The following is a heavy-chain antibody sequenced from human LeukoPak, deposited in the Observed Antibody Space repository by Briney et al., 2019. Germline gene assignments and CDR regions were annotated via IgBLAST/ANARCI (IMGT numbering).Heavy chain of an antibody. CDR1: GGSFSGYY. CDR3: ARGGPPVLYYYDSSGSHDAFDI. D-gene: IGHD3-22*01. V-gene: IGHV4-34*01. Sequence: SETLSLTCAVYGGSFSGYYWSWIRQPPGKGLEWIGEINHSGSTNYNPSLKSRVTISVDTSKNQFSLKLSSVTAADTAVYYCARGGPPVLYYYDSSGSHDAFDIWGQGTMVTVSS. CDR2: INHSGST. J-gene: IGHJ3*02.